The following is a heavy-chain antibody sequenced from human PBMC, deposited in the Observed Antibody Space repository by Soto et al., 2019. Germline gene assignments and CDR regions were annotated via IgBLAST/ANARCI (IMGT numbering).Heavy chain of an antibody. CDR3: AREIYCSSTSCPVDY. V-gene: IGHV1-69*04. Sequence: SVKVSCKASGGTFSSYTISWVRQAPGQGLEWMGRIIPILGIANYAQKFQGRVTITADKSTSTAYMELSSLRSEDTAVYYCAREIYCSSTSCPVDYWGQGTLVTVSS. CDR1: GGTFSSYT. CDR2: IIPILGIA. J-gene: IGHJ4*02. D-gene: IGHD2-2*01.